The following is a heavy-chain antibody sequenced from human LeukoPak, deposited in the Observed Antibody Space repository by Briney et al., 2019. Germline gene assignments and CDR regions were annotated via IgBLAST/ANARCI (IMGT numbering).Heavy chain of an antibody. V-gene: IGHV3-23*01. D-gene: IGHD6-13*01. CDR2: ITGSGGT. CDR1: GFTFSNAW. CDR3: ARKQLAPDY. Sequence: PGGSLRLSCAASGFTFSNAWMSWVRQAPGKGLEWVSAITGSGGTYYADSLRGRFTISRDNSKNTLYLQMNSLRAEDTAVYYCARKQLAPDYWGQGTLVTVSS. J-gene: IGHJ4*02.